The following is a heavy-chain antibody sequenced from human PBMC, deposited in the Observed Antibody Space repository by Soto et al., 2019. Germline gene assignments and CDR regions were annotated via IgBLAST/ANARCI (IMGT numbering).Heavy chain of an antibody. Sequence: PSETLSLTCAVYGGSFSGYYWSWIRKPPGKGLEWIGEINHSGSTNYNPSLKSRVTISVDTSKNQFSLKLSSVTAADTAVYYCAIVRMTVAGTTRRSPDYWGKGTLVTVSS. J-gene: IGHJ4*02. CDR2: INHSGST. CDR3: AIVRMTVAGTTRRSPDY. V-gene: IGHV4-34*01. D-gene: IGHD6-19*01. CDR1: GGSFSGYY.